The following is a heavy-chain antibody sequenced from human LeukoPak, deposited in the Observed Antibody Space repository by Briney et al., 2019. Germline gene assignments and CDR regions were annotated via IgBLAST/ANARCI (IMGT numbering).Heavy chain of an antibody. Sequence: ASVKVSCKASGGTFSSYAISWVRQAPGQGLEWMGWISAYNGNTNYAQKLQGRVTMTTDTSTSTAYMELRSLRSDDTAVYYCARDGGYCSGGSCYSESFDYWGQGTLVTVSS. CDR1: GGTFSSYA. CDR3: ARDGGYCSGGSCYSESFDY. D-gene: IGHD2-15*01. V-gene: IGHV1-18*01. CDR2: ISAYNGNT. J-gene: IGHJ4*02.